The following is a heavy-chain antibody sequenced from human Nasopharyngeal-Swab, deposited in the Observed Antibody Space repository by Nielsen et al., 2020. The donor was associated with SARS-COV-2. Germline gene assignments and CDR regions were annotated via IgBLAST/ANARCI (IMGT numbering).Heavy chain of an antibody. CDR1: GFTFDDYA. Sequence: GGSLRLSCAASGFTFDDYAFHWVRQAPGKGLEWVSVISWNSESICYADSVKGRFTISRDNAKSSLYLQMNNLGPEDTALYYCAKDKSRWFGELYRAFDIWGQGTMVTVSS. D-gene: IGHD3-10*01. CDR3: AKDKSRWFGELYRAFDI. J-gene: IGHJ3*02. V-gene: IGHV3-9*01. CDR2: ISWNSESI.